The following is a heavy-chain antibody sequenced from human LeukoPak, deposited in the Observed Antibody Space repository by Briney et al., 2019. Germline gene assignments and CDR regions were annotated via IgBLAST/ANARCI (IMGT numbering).Heavy chain of an antibody. J-gene: IGHJ4*02. CDR3: ARSREHKYEVDY. CDR2: IWYDGSNK. Sequence: GGSLRLSCAASGFTFRSYGMHWVRQAPGKGLEWVAVIWYDGSNKYYADSVKGRFTISRDNSKNTLYLQMNSLRAEDTAVYYCARSREHKYEVDYWGQGTLVTVSS. CDR1: GFTFRSYG. D-gene: IGHD1/OR15-1a*01. V-gene: IGHV3-33*01.